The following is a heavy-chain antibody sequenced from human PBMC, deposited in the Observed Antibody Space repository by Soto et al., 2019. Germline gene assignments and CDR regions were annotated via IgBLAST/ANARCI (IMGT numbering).Heavy chain of an antibody. CDR1: GFIFSDHA. V-gene: IGHV3-23*01. D-gene: IGHD3-10*01. CDR2: ISGNGSAT. Sequence: PGGSLRLSCEASGFIFSDHAMSWVRPATGKGLEWVSAISGNGSATYYADSVKGRFTISRDNSKNTLYLQMNRLRADYTAVYYCARDAISMVRGTNNWFDPWGQGTLGTVSS. J-gene: IGHJ5*02. CDR3: ARDAISMVRGTNNWFDP.